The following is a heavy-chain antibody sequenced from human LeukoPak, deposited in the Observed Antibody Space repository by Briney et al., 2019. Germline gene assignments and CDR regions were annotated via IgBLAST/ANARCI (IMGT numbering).Heavy chain of an antibody. CDR1: GGSISSYY. CDR2: IYYSGST. Sequence: SETLSLTCTVSGGSISSYYWSWIRQPPGKGLEWIGYIYYSGSTNYNPSLKSRATISVDTSKNQFSLKLSSVTAADTAVYYCARGEQLGNDYWGQGTLVTVSS. V-gene: IGHV4-59*01. D-gene: IGHD6-6*01. J-gene: IGHJ4*02. CDR3: ARGEQLGNDY.